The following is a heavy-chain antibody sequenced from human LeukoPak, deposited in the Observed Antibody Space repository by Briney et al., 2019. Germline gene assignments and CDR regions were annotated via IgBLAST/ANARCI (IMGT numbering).Heavy chain of an antibody. CDR1: GGSISSSSYY. D-gene: IGHD3-10*01. Sequence: SETLSLTCTVSGGSISSSSYYWGWIRQPPGKGREWIGSIYYSGSTYYNPSLKSRVTISVDTSKNQFSLKLSSVTAADTAVYYCARESRARGYYYYYMDVWGKGTTVTVSS. CDR2: IYYSGST. V-gene: IGHV4-39*02. J-gene: IGHJ6*03. CDR3: ARESRARGYYYYYMDV.